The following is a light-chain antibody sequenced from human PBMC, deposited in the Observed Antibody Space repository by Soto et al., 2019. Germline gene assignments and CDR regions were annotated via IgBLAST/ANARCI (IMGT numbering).Light chain of an antibody. CDR1: QSIRNY. CDR3: QQRSIWPLT. V-gene: IGKV3-11*01. Sequence: EIVLTQSPATLSLSPGERATLSCRASQSIRNYLAWYQQKPGQSPRLLIYDASNRATDVPARFSGSGSGTDFTLSISSLEPEEFAVYFCQQRSIWPLTFGPGTKVDIK. J-gene: IGKJ3*01. CDR2: DAS.